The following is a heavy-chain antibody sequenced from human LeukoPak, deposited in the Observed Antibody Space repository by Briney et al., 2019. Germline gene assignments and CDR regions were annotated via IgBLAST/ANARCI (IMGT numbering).Heavy chain of an antibody. V-gene: IGHV4-39*01. Sequence: SETLSLTCTVSGGSISSSSYYWGWIRQPPRKGLEWIGSIYYSGSTYYNPSLKSRVTISVDTSKNQFSLKLSSVTAADTAVYYCARTSGSSGDIWGQGTMVTVSS. CDR3: ARTSGSSGDI. J-gene: IGHJ3*02. CDR2: IYYSGST. CDR1: GGSISSSSYY. D-gene: IGHD6-13*01.